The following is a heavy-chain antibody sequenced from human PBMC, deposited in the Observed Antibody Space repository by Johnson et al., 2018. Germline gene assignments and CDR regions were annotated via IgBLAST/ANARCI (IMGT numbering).Heavy chain of an antibody. D-gene: IGHD3-22*01. CDR3: ATDSRGTRGLWG. CDR1: GITVSSNY. Sequence: EVQLVESGGSLVEPGGSLRLSCSASGITVSSNYMTWVRQAPGEGLEWVSVISSGGDTYYIDAVKGRFTIPRENSKNPVYLQMTTVRTEDTALYYCATDSRGTRGLWGWGQGTLVTVSS. CDR2: ISSGGDT. V-gene: IGHV3-66*02. J-gene: IGHJ3*01.